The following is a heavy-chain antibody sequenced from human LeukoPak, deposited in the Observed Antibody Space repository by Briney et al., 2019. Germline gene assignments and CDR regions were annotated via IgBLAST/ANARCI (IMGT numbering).Heavy chain of an antibody. Sequence: SETLSLTCTVSGGSISSYYWSWIRQPPGKGLEWIGYIYYSGSTNYNPSPKSRVTISVDTSKNQFSLKLSSVTAADTAVYYCARGVDTAMPEGIYYYYYYMDVWGKGTTVTVSS. CDR1: GGSISSYY. V-gene: IGHV4-59*01. J-gene: IGHJ6*03. CDR2: IYYSGST. CDR3: ARGVDTAMPEGIYYYYYYMDV. D-gene: IGHD5-18*01.